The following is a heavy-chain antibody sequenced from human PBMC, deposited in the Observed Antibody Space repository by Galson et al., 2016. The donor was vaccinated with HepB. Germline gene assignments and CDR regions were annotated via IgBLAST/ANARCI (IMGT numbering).Heavy chain of an antibody. CDR3: AKVATPNRNYENWFDS. V-gene: IGHV3-48*04. D-gene: IGHD4-11*01. CDR2: ISSGAI. Sequence: SLRLSCAASGFTFSSYSMNWVRQAPGKGLEWVSYISSGAIYYSDSVKGRFTISRDNAKNSLYLQMNSLRAEDTAVYYCAKVATPNRNYENWFDSWGQGTLVTVSS. CDR1: GFTFSSYS. J-gene: IGHJ5*01.